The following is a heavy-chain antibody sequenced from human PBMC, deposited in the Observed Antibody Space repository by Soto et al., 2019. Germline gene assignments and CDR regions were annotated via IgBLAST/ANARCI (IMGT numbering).Heavy chain of an antibody. CDR3: ARVQQQLVGYYYYYYYMDV. V-gene: IGHV1-69*13. D-gene: IGHD6-13*01. J-gene: IGHJ6*03. CDR2: FISTFGST. CDR1: GGTFPNYI. Sequence: GASVKVSCKASGGTFPNYIINWVRQAPGQGLEWMGGFISTFGSTKVAQKFQARVIITADLSTSTVYMELRSLRSDDTAVYYCARVQQQLVGYYYYYYYMDVWGKGTTVTVSS.